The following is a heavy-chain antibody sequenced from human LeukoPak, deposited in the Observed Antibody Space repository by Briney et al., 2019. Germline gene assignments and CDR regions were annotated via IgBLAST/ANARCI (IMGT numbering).Heavy chain of an antibody. CDR2: MSGSGGHT. CDR3: AKDPY. V-gene: IGHV3-23*01. CDR1: GFTFSNYW. J-gene: IGHJ4*02. Sequence: PGGSLRLSCEASGFTFSNYWMHWVRQAPGKGLEWVSTMSGSGGHTYYSDSVKGRFTISRDNSKNTLYLQLNSLRAEDTAFYYCAKDPYWGQGTLVTVSS.